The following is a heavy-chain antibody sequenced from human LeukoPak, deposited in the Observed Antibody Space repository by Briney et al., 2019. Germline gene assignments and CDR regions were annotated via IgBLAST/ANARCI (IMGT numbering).Heavy chain of an antibody. V-gene: IGHV4-59*01. Sequence: RTSETLSLTRTVSGGSISSYYWSWIRQPPGKGLEWIGYIYYSGNTNYNPSLKSRVTISIDTSKNQFSLKVSSVTAADTAVYYCARVPYGSGLHYGMDVWGQGTTVTVSS. CDR1: GGSISSYY. CDR3: ARVPYGSGLHYGMDV. J-gene: IGHJ6*02. CDR2: IYYSGNT. D-gene: IGHD3-10*01.